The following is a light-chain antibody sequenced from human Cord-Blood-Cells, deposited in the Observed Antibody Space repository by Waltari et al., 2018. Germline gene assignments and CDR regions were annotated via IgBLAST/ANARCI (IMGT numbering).Light chain of an antibody. V-gene: IGKV1-33*01. CDR3: QQYDNLPR. J-gene: IGKJ3*01. Sequence: QSPSSLSASVGDRVTITCQASQDISNYLNWYQQKPGKAPKLLIYDASNLETGVPSRFSGSGSGTDFTFTISSLQPEDIATYYCQQYDNLPRFGPGTKVDIK. CDR2: DAS. CDR1: QDISNY.